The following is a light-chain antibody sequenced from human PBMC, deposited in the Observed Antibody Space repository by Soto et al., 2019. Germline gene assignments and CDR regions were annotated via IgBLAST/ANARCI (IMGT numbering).Light chain of an antibody. CDR3: RSYTNIKTRACV. CDR1: SGDIGSYNR. V-gene: IGLV2-14*01. Sequence: QSALTQPASVSGSPGQSITISCTGTSGDIGSYNRVSWYQQHPGKAPKLIIYEVTDRPSGVSNRFSGSKSGNTASLTISGLQAEDEAEYYCRSYTNIKTRACVFGTGTKVTVL. CDR2: EVT. J-gene: IGLJ1*01.